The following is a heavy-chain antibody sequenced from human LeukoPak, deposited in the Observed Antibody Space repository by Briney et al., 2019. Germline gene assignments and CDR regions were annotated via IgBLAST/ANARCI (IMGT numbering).Heavy chain of an antibody. D-gene: IGHD2-21*01. CDR2: ISGSGGST. CDR1: GFTFSNYG. V-gene: IGHV3-23*01. J-gene: IGHJ4*02. Sequence: PGGSLRLSCAASGFTFSNYGMHWVRQAPGKGLEWVSAISGSGGSTYYADSVKGRFTISRDNSKNTLYLQMNSLRAEDTAVYYCAKEGDYYFDYWGQGTLVTVSS. CDR3: AKEGDYYFDY.